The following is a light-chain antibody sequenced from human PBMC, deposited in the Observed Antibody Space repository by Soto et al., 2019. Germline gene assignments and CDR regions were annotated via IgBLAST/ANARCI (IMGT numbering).Light chain of an antibody. CDR2: EAN. Sequence: SVLTQPASVSGSPGQSITISCTGTDSDIGGYKYVSWYQQHPGKATKLMIYEANNRPSGVSNRFSGSKSGNTASLTISGLQAEDEADYYCSSYASSSPYVFGTGTKVTVL. CDR3: SSYASSSPYV. J-gene: IGLJ1*01. V-gene: IGLV2-14*01. CDR1: DSDIGGYKY.